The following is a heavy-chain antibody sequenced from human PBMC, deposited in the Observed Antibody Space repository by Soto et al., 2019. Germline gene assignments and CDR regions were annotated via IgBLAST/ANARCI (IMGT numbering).Heavy chain of an antibody. CDR3: ARFTYYDFWSGPTEYYYYGMDV. D-gene: IGHD3-3*01. V-gene: IGHV4-59*01. J-gene: IGHJ6*02. Sequence: PSETLSLTCTVSGGSISSYYWSWIRQPPGKGLEWIGYIYYSGSTNYNPSLKSRVTISVDTSKNQFSLKLSSVTAADTAVYYCARFTYYDFWSGPTEYYYYGMDVWGQGTTVT. CDR2: IYYSGST. CDR1: GGSISSYY.